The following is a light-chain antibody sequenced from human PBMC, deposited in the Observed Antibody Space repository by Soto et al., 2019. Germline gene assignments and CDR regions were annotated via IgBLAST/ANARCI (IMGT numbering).Light chain of an antibody. Sequence: QSVLSQPPSASGSPGQSVTISCTGTSSDVGGYNYVSWYQHHPGKAPKLMIYEVTKRPSGVPDRFSGSKSGNTASLTVSGLQAEDDSDYYCSSYAGSNNVVLGGGTKVTVL. CDR3: SSYAGSNNVV. J-gene: IGLJ2*01. CDR2: EVT. V-gene: IGLV2-8*01. CDR1: SSDVGGYNY.